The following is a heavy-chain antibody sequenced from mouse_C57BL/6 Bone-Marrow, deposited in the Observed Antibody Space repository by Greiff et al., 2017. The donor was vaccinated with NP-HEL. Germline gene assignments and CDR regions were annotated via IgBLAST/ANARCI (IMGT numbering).Heavy chain of an antibody. CDR3: ARSLYCNLRAMDY. Sequence: QVQLQQPGAELVKPGASVKLSCKASGYTFTSYWMHWVKQRPGQGLEWIGMIHPNSGSTNYNEKFKSKATLTVDKSSSTAYMQLSSLTSEDSAVYYCARSLYCNLRAMDYWGQGTSVTVSS. D-gene: IGHD2-1*01. CDR2: IHPNSGST. J-gene: IGHJ4*01. V-gene: IGHV1-64*01. CDR1: GYTFTSYW.